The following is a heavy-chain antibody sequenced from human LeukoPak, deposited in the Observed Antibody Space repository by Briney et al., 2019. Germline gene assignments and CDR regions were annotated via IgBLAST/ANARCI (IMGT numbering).Heavy chain of an antibody. CDR1: GFTFSSYS. V-gene: IGHV3-21*01. D-gene: IGHD6-19*01. Sequence: GGSLRLSCAASGFTFSSYSMNWVRQAPGKGLEWVSSISSSGSYIYYADSVKGRFTISRDNAKNSLYLQMNSLRAEDTAVYYCARDLAVAALDYRGQGTLVTVSS. J-gene: IGHJ4*02. CDR2: ISSSGSYI. CDR3: ARDLAVAALDY.